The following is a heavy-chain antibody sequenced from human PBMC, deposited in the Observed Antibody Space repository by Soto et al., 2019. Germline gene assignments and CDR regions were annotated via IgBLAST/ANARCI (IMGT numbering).Heavy chain of an antibody. CDR1: GFTFSTFT. Sequence: ESGGGLVNPGGSLRLSCAASGFTFSTFTLNWVRQAPGKGLEWVSSISTSGDSTYYEDSVRGRFTISRDNARASLFLQMDSLRADDTAMYYCTRDGVTLWGQGTMVTVSS. V-gene: IGHV3-21*01. D-gene: IGHD3-3*01. J-gene: IGHJ3*01. CDR2: ISTSGDST. CDR3: TRDGVTL.